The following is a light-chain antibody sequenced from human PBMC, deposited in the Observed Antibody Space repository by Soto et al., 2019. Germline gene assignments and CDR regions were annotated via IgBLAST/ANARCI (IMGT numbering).Light chain of an antibody. J-gene: IGKJ1*01. CDR3: MQGTHGPPCR. CDR1: QSVVHSDGNTY. CDR2: RVS. V-gene: IGKV2-30*02. Sequence: STFSRPLFLVQAVTISCRSSQSVVHSDGNTYLSWFQQRPGQSPRRLIYRVSNRDSGVQDRFSGSGSGTDFTLEISRVEAEDVGVYYCMQGTHGPPCRFGQRTKVDI.